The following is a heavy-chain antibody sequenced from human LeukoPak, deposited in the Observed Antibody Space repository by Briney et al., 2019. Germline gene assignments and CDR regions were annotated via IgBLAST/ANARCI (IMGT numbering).Heavy chain of an antibody. CDR3: ARDMRYSSSWYVAYYYYYMDV. V-gene: IGHV1-46*01. CDR2: INPSGGST. Sequence: ASVKVSCKASGYTFTSYYMHWVRQAPGQGLEWMGIINPSGGSTSYAQKFQGRVTMTRDMSTSTVYMELSSLRSEDTAVYCCARDMRYSSSWYVAYYYYYMDVWGKGTTVTVSS. CDR1: GYTFTSYY. J-gene: IGHJ6*03. D-gene: IGHD6-13*01.